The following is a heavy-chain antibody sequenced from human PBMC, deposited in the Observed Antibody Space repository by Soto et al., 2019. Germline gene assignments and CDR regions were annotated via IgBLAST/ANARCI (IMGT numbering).Heavy chain of an antibody. CDR2: ISSSSSYI. D-gene: IGHD3-10*01. V-gene: IGHV3-21*01. Sequence: EVQLVESGGGLVKPGGSLRLSCAASGFIFDIYSMKWVRQAPGKGLEWVSSISSSSSYIYYADSVKGRFTISRDNAENSLYLQMSSLRADDTAVYYCARDRGAASDIRYYYYGIDVWGQGTTVTVSS. CDR1: GFIFDIYS. J-gene: IGHJ6*02. CDR3: ARDRGAASDIRYYYYGIDV.